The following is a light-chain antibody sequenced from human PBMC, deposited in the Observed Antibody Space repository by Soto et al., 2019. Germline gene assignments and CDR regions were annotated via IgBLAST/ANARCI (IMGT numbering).Light chain of an antibody. J-gene: IGKJ4*01. CDR2: DAS. Sequence: EIVLTQSPATLSLSPGERATLSCRASQSVSSYLAWYQQKPGQAPRLLIYDASNRATGIPARFSGSGSGTNFTLTNSSLVPEDFAVYYCQQRSNWPRLTFGGGTKVEIK. CDR1: QSVSSY. CDR3: QQRSNWPRLT. V-gene: IGKV3-11*01.